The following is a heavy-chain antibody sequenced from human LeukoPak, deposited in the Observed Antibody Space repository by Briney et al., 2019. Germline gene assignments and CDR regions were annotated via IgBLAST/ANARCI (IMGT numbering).Heavy chain of an antibody. CDR2: ISSSSSYI. CDR3: ARGEYSSGWYLGEEADY. J-gene: IGHJ4*02. D-gene: IGHD6-19*01. V-gene: IGHV3-21*01. CDR1: GFTFSSYS. Sequence: GGSLRLSCAASGFTFSSYSMNWVRQAPGKGLEWVSSISSSSSYIYYADSVKGRFTISRDNAKNTLYLQMNSLRAEDTAVYYCARGEYSSGWYLGEEADYWGQGTLVTVSS.